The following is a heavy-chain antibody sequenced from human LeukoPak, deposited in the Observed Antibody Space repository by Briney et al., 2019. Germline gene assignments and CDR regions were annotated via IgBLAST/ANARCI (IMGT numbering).Heavy chain of an antibody. CDR3: AKDGNDYVWGSFYYFDY. CDR1: GFTFSTYT. CDR2: ISYDGSNK. J-gene: IGHJ4*02. V-gene: IGHV3-30*04. Sequence: GGSLRLSCAASGFTFSTYTIHWVRQAPGKGLEWVAVISYDGSNKYYADSVKGRFTISRDNSKNTLYLQMNSLRAEDTAVYYCAKDGNDYVWGSFYYFDYWGQGTLVTVSS. D-gene: IGHD3-16*01.